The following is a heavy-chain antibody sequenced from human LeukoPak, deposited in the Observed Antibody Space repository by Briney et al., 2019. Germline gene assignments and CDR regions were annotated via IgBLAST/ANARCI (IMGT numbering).Heavy chain of an antibody. CDR2: INPSGGST. V-gene: IGHV1-46*01. CDR3: AREALEWSPPDI. J-gene: IGHJ3*02. CDR1: GYTFTSYY. Sequence: ASVKVSCKASGYTFTSYYMHWVRQAPGQGLEWMGIINPSGGSTSYAQRFQGRVTMTRDMSTSTVYMELSSLRSEDTAVYYCAREALEWSPPDIWGQGTTVTVSS. D-gene: IGHD3-3*01.